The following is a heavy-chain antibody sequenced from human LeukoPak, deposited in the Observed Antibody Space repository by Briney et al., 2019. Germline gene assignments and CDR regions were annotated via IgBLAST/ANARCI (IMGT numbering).Heavy chain of an antibody. V-gene: IGHV3-7*03. CDR2: IKQDGSEK. J-gene: IGHJ4*02. D-gene: IGHD6-19*01. Sequence: GGSLTLSCAASGFTFRGYWMSWVRLAPRTGLEWPANIKQDGSEKYYVDSVNGRFTISRDNAKNSLYLQMNSLRAEDTAVYYCAREWLTSGGLDYWGQGTLVTVSS. CDR3: AREWLTSGGLDY. CDR1: GFTFRGYW.